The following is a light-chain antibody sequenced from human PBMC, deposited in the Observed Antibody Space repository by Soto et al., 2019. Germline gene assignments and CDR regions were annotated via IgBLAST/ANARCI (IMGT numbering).Light chain of an antibody. CDR1: QSISYW. Sequence: IQMTQSPSTLSASVGDRVTITCRASQSISYWLAWYQQKPGKVPEGLIYKASSLGSGVPPRFSGSGSGTEFTLTFSSLQPDDFATYYCLQYNSYPVTFGGGTRVEIK. V-gene: IGKV1-5*03. J-gene: IGKJ4*01. CDR3: LQYNSYPVT. CDR2: KAS.